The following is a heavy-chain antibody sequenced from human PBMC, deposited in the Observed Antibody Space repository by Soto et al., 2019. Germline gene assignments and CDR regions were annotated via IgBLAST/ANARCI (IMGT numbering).Heavy chain of an antibody. V-gene: IGHV1-69*13. CDR3: ALLRIAATYNWFDP. D-gene: IGHD6-25*01. Sequence: SVKVSCKASGGTFSSYAISWVRQAPGQGLEWMGGIIPIFGTANYAQKFQGRVTITADESTSTAYMELSSLRSEDTAVYYCALLRIAATYNWFDPWGQGTLVTVSS. J-gene: IGHJ5*02. CDR1: GGTFSSYA. CDR2: IIPIFGTA.